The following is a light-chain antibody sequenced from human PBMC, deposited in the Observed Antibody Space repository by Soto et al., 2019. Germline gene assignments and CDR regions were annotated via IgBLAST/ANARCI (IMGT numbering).Light chain of an antibody. Sequence: QSVLTQPASVSGSPGQSITISCTGTSRDVGGYKFVSWLQQHPGKAPKLLIYEVTNRPSGVSDRFAGSRSGNTAFLTISGLQDEDEADYYCTSYAGSNTYVFGSGTKSPS. CDR3: TSYAGSNTYV. J-gene: IGLJ1*01. CDR2: EVT. CDR1: SRDVGGYKF. V-gene: IGLV2-14*01.